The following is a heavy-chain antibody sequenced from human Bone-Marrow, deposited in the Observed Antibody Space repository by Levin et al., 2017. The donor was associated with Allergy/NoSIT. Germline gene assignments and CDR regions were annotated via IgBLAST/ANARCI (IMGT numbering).Heavy chain of an antibody. V-gene: IGHV3-30*18. CDR1: GFTFSNYG. CDR3: AKKRDFFGSGSFDFDS. D-gene: IGHD3-10*01. Sequence: GGSLRLSCAASGFTFSNYGMHWVRQAPGKGLEWVAGISYDATEKYYLDSVKGRFTISRDNSLKSIFLQMNGLTTDDAALYYCAKKRDFFGSGSFDFDSWGQGTLVTVSS. CDR2: ISYDATEK. J-gene: IGHJ4*02.